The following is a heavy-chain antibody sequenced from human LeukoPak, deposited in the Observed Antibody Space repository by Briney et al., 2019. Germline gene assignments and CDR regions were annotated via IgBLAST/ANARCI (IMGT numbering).Heavy chain of an antibody. D-gene: IGHD5-18*01. CDR2: ISTYNGNT. J-gene: IGHJ4*02. V-gene: IGHV1-18*01. Sequence: ASVKVSCKASGYTFTNYGISWVRQAPGQGLEWMGWISTYNGNTNYAQKLQGRVTMTTDTSTSTAYMELRRLRSDDTAVYYCARGPELWTAISWDYWGQGTLVTVSS. CDR1: GYTFTNYG. CDR3: ARGPELWTAISWDY.